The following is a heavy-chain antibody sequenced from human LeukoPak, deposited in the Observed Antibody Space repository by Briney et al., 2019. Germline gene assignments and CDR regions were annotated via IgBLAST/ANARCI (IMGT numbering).Heavy chain of an antibody. CDR1: GGSFSGYY. D-gene: IGHD3-16*01. CDR2: ISGSGGST. V-gene: IGHV3-23*01. J-gene: IGHJ4*02. CDR3: ARRGWGY. Sequence: ETLSLTCAVYGGSFSGYYWSWIRQPPGKGLEWVSAISGSGGSTYYADSVKGRFTISRDNSKSTLYLQMNSLRAEDTAVYYCARRGWGYWGQGTLVTVSS.